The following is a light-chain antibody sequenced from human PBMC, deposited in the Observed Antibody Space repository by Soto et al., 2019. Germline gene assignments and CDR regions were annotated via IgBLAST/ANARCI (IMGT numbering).Light chain of an antibody. Sequence: EIVLTQSPATLSLSPGERTTLSCRASQSVSSFLAWYQQKPGQAPRLRIYDASNRATGIPARFSGSGSGTDFTLTISSLEPEDFAGYYCQQRSYWPLTFGGGTKVEVK. CDR3: QQRSYWPLT. V-gene: IGKV3-11*01. CDR1: QSVSSF. J-gene: IGKJ4*01. CDR2: DAS.